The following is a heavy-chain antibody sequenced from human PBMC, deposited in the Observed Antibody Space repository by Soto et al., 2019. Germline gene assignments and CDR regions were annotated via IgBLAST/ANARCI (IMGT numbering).Heavy chain of an antibody. V-gene: IGHV1-69*13. CDR1: GGTFSSYA. D-gene: IGHD3-3*01. CDR2: IIPIFGTA. CDR3: ARGSITIFGVVTYYYYYGMDV. Sequence: SVKVSCKASGGTFSSYAISWVRQAPGQGLEWMGGIIPIFGTANYAQKFQGRVTITADESTSTAYMELSSLRSEDTAVYYCARGSITIFGVVTYYYYYGMDVWGQGTTVTVS. J-gene: IGHJ6*02.